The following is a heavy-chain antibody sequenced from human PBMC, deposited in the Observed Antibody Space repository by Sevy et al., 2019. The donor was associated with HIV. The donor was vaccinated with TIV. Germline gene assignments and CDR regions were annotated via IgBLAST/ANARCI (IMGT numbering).Heavy chain of an antibody. D-gene: IGHD3-10*01. Sequence: GGSLRLSCAASGFTFSSYSMNWVRQAPGKGLEWVSSISSSSSYIYYADSVKGRFTISRDNAKNSLYLQMNSLRAEDMAMYYCARAEGVTMVRGVPSWVMDVWGKGTTVTVSS. V-gene: IGHV3-21*01. CDR1: GFTFSSYS. CDR2: ISSSSSYI. CDR3: ARAEGVTMVRGVPSWVMDV. J-gene: IGHJ6*03.